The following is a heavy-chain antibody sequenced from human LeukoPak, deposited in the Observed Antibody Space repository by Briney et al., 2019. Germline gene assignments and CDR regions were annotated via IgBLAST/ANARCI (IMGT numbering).Heavy chain of an antibody. CDR2: ISTSSSII. J-gene: IGHJ4*02. Sequence: GGSLRLSCAASGFTFSSYWMNWVRQAPGKGLEWVSYISTSSSIIYYADSVKGRFTISRDNAKNSLYLQMNSLRAEDTAVYFCARGYYDSSGYYNSAYWGQGTLVTVSS. V-gene: IGHV3-48*04. D-gene: IGHD3-22*01. CDR1: GFTFSSYW. CDR3: ARGYYDSSGYYNSAY.